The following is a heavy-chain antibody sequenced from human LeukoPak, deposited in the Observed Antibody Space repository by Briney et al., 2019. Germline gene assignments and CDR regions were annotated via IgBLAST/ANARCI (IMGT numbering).Heavy chain of an antibody. CDR1: GGSFSGYY. V-gene: IGHV4-34*01. Sequence: SETLSLTCAVYGGSFSGYYWSWIRQPPGKGLEWIGEINHSGSTNHNPSLKSRVTISVDTSKNQFSLKLSSVTAADTAVYYCARVFAAAGMVCSDPWGQGTLVNVSS. CDR2: INHSGST. CDR3: ARVFAAAGMVCSDP. J-gene: IGHJ5*02. D-gene: IGHD6-13*01.